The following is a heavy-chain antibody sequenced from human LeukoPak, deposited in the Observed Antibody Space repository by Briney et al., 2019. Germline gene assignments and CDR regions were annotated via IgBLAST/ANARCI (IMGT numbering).Heavy chain of an antibody. J-gene: IGHJ4*02. CDR1: GGTFSSYA. D-gene: IGHD6-19*01. CDR2: IIPIFGTA. V-gene: IGHV1-69*13. Sequence: SVKVSCKASGGTFSSYAISWVRQAPGQGLEWMGGIIPIFGTANYAQKFQGRVTITADESTSTAYMELRSLRSDDTAVYYCARDLKMGYSSGRYSWGTGSSNDYWGQGTWSPSPQ. CDR3: ARDLKMGYSSGRYSWGTGSSNDY.